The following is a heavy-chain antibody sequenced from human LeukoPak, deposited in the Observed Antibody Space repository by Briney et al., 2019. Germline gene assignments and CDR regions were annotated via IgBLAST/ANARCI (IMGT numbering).Heavy chain of an antibody. CDR2: VHESGSA. CDR1: GGSISGSNYH. CDR3: AREPNA. J-gene: IGHJ5*02. V-gene: IGHV4-39*07. Sequence: PSETLSLTCIVPGGSISGSNYHWGWIRQPPARGLEWVGNVHESGSAYYNSSLRSRTSISVDTSKNQFSLRLTAVTAADTAVYYCAREPNAWGQGILVTVSS.